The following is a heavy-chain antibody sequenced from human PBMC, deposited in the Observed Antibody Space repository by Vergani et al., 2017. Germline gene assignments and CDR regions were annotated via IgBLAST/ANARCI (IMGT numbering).Heavy chain of an antibody. Sequence: QVHLVESGGGVVQPGRSLRLSCVVSGFTSSYYSMHWVRQAPGKGLEWVAVISYDGTQKYYADSVKGRFTISRDNSKSTLYLQMNSLRTEDTAVYYCATKSCGTTGCQIGYFREWGQGTLVNVSS. V-gene: IGHV3-30*03. CDR3: ATKSCGTTGCQIGYFRE. CDR1: GFTSSYYS. J-gene: IGHJ1*01. D-gene: IGHD1-1*01. CDR2: ISYDGTQK.